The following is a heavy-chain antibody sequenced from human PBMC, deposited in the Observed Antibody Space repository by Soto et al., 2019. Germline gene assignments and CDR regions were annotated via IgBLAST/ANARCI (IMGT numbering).Heavy chain of an antibody. CDR2: INAGNGNT. V-gene: IGHV1-3*01. J-gene: IGHJ4*02. Sequence: QVQLVPSGAEVKKPGASVKVSCKASGITFSTYAIHWVRQAPGQGREWMGWINAGNGNTRYSQKFQGRVTLTRDTSASTTYMDLSSLRSEDTAIYYCARAISGYVTWGQGTLVTVSS. CDR1: GITFSTYA. D-gene: IGHD5-12*01. CDR3: ARAISGYVT.